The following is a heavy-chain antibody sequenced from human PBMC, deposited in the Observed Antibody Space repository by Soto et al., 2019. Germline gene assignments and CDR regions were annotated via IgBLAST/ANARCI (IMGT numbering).Heavy chain of an antibody. CDR1: GYTFTGYY. D-gene: IGHD3-16*02. CDR2: INPNSGGT. Sequence: ASVKVSCKASGYTFTGYYMHWVRQAPGQGLEWMGWINPNSGGTNYAQKFQGWVTMTRDTSISTAYMELSRLRSDDTAVYYCARSPVHYDYIWGSYRPFDYWGQGTLVTVSS. V-gene: IGHV1-2*04. CDR3: ARSPVHYDYIWGSYRPFDY. J-gene: IGHJ4*02.